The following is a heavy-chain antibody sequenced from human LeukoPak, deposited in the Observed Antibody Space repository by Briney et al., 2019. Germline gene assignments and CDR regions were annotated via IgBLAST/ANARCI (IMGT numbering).Heavy chain of an antibody. J-gene: IGHJ5*02. D-gene: IGHD1-26*01. Sequence: ASVKVSCKASGYTFTNYHMHWVRQAPGQALEWMGILTPNSGDTTYAQKFQGRITMTRDTSTSTVYMELSSLTSDDTAVYYCARDNSVGETAWWFDPWGQGTLVTVSS. CDR1: GYTFTNYH. CDR2: LTPNSGDT. CDR3: ARDNSVGETAWWFDP. V-gene: IGHV1-46*01.